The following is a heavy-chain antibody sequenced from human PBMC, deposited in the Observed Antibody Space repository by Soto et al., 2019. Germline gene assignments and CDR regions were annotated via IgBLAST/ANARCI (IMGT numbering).Heavy chain of an antibody. Sequence: GGSLRLSCAASGFTFDDYAMHWVRQAPGKGLEWVSGISWNSGSIGYADSVKGRFTISRDNAKNSLYLQMNSLRAEDTALYYCAKDIMKYAAAGTFWFDPWGQGTLVTVSS. J-gene: IGHJ5*02. CDR3: AKDIMKYAAAGTFWFDP. CDR2: ISWNSGSI. V-gene: IGHV3-9*01. CDR1: GFTFDDYA. D-gene: IGHD6-13*01.